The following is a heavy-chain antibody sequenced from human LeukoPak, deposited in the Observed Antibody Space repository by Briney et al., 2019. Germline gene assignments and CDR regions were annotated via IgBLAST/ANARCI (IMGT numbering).Heavy chain of an antibody. Sequence: PSETLSLTCAVYGGSFSGYYWSWIRQPPGKGPEWIGEINHSGSTNYNPSLKSRVTISVDTSKNQFSLKLSSVTAADTAVYYCAGEGNRHSHYWGQGTLVTVSS. D-gene: IGHD2-21*01. J-gene: IGHJ4*02. CDR2: INHSGST. V-gene: IGHV4-34*01. CDR1: GGSFSGYY. CDR3: AGEGNRHSHY.